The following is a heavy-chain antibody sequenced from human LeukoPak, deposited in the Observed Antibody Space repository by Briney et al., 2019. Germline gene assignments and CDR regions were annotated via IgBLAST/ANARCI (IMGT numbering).Heavy chain of an antibody. J-gene: IGHJ4*02. D-gene: IGHD3-3*01. CDR1: GFTFSDYY. CDR2: ISSSGSTT. CDR3: AKGSQSTYYDFWSGYPEYYFDY. V-gene: IGHV3-11*01. Sequence: GGSLRLSCAASGFTFSDYYMTWIRQAPGKGLEWVSYISSSGSTTHYADSVKGRFTISRDNSKNTLYLQMNSLRAEDTAVYYCAKGSQSTYYDFWSGYPEYYFDYWGQGTLVTVSS.